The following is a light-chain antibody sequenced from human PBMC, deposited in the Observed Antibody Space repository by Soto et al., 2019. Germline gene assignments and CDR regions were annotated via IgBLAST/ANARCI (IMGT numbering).Light chain of an antibody. J-gene: IGKJ1*01. CDR3: QHSYSTTRT. V-gene: IGKV1-39*01. Sequence: DIQMTQSPSSLSVSVGDRVTITCRASESISNYLNWYQQNPGKAPKLLIYAASTLQGGVQSRFSGSGSGTDFTLTVSSLQPEYFETYYCQHSYSTTRTFIQGTKVETK. CDR1: ESISNY. CDR2: AAS.